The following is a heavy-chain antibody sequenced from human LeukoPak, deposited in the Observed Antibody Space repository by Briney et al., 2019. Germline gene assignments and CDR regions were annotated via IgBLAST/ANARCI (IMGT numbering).Heavy chain of an antibody. CDR2: ISSSSSYI. CDR3: ARAPIAAAGQSWWDY. CDR1: TFTFSSYS. J-gene: IGHJ4*02. Sequence: GGSLRLSCAASTFTFSSYSMNCVRQTPGKGLEWVSSISSSSSYIYYADSVKGRFSISRDNAKNSLYLQMNSLRAEDTAVYYCARAPIAAAGQSWWDYWGQGTLVTVSS. V-gene: IGHV3-21*01. D-gene: IGHD6-13*01.